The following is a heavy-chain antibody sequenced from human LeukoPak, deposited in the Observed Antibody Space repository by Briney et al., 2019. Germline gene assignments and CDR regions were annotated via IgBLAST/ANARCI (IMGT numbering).Heavy chain of an antibody. J-gene: IGHJ6*02. CDR1: GGTFSSYA. V-gene: IGHV1-69*04. Sequence: VKVSCKASGGTFSSYAISWVRQAPGQGLEWMGRIIPILGIIDYAQNFQGRVTIAADKSTGAVYMELSSLKSEDTAVYYCARGLEERNYYPYTMDLWAQGTTVTVSS. D-gene: IGHD1/OR15-1a*01. CDR3: ARGLEERNYYPYTMDL. CDR2: IIPILGII.